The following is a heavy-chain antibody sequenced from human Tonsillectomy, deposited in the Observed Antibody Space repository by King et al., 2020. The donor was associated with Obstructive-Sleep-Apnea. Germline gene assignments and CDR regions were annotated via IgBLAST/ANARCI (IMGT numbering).Heavy chain of an antibody. V-gene: IGHV4-39*07. D-gene: IGHD3-22*01. CDR1: VGSISSSSYY. CDR2: IYYSGST. Sequence: QLQESGPGLVKPSETLSLTCTVSVGSISSSSYYWGWIRQPPGKGLEWIGSIYYSGSTYYNPSLKSRVTISVDTAKNQFSLKLSSVTAADTAVYYCASSYDSSGYSIDYWGQGTLVTVSS. J-gene: IGHJ4*02. CDR3: ASSYDSSGYSIDY.